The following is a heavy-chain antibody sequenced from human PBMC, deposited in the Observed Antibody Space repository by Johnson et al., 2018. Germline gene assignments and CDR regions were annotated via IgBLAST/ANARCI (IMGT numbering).Heavy chain of an antibody. J-gene: IGHJ6*03. D-gene: IGHD6-19*01. CDR1: GFTFSSYG. CDR2: ISYDGSNK. Sequence: QVQLVESGGGVVQPGSSLRLSCAASGFTFSSYGMHWVRQAPGKGLEWVAVISYDGSNKYYADSVKGRFTISRDNSKNTLYLQMNSRRDEDTAVYYCAKDVDSSDYYYYYVDVWGKGTTVTVSS. V-gene: IGHV3-30*18. CDR3: AKDVDSSDYYYYYVDV.